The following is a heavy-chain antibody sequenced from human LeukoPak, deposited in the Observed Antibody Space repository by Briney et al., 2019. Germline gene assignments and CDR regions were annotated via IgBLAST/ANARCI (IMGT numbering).Heavy chain of an antibody. V-gene: IGHV4-34*01. J-gene: IGHJ4*02. CDR1: GGSFSGYY. D-gene: IGHD6-13*01. CDR2: IYHSGST. CDR3: ARSIAAAPPLPFDY. Sequence: SETLSLTCAVYGGSFSGYYWSWIRQPPGKGLEWIGYIYHSGSTYYNPSLKSRVTISVDRSKNQFSLKPSSVTAADTAVYYCARSIAAAPPLPFDYWGQGTLVTVSS.